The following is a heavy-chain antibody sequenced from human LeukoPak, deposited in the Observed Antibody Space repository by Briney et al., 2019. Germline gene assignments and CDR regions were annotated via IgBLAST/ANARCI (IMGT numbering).Heavy chain of an antibody. D-gene: IGHD5-12*01. CDR1: GFTFSSYG. V-gene: IGHV3-30*02. J-gene: IGHJ5*02. Sequence: GGSLRLSCAASGFTFSSYGMHWVRRAPGKGLEWVAFIRYDGSNKYYADSVKGRFTISRDNSKNTLYLQINSLRAEDTAVYYCAKGRAWIWNWFDPWGQGTLVTVSS. CDR3: AKGRAWIWNWFDP. CDR2: IRYDGSNK.